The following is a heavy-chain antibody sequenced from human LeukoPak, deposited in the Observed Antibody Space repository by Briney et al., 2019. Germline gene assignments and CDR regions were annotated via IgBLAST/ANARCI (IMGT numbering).Heavy chain of an antibody. CDR1: GYTLTELS. J-gene: IGHJ4*02. Sequence: ASVKVSCKVSGYTLTELSMHWVRQAPGKGLEWMGGFDPEDGETIYAQKFQGRVTMTEDTSTDTAYMELSSLRSEDTAVYYCATWDMVRGVKQASDCWGQGTLVTVSS. CDR2: FDPEDGET. CDR3: ATWDMVRGVKQASDC. V-gene: IGHV1-24*01. D-gene: IGHD3-10*01.